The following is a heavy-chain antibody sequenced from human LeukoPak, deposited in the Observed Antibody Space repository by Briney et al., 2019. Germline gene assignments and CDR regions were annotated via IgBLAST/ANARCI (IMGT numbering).Heavy chain of an antibody. CDR1: GFSFSGYG. CDR3: AKDTSPYDYGDYAPEAPEN. CDR2: IRYDGSDK. J-gene: IGHJ4*02. Sequence: GGSLRLSCAASGFSFSGYGMHWVRQAPGKGLEWVTDIRYDGSDKKYVDSVKGRFTISRDNSKNMVYLQMNSLRAEDTAVYYCAKDTSPYDYGDYAPEAPENWGQGTLVTVSS. D-gene: IGHD4-17*01. V-gene: IGHV3-30*02.